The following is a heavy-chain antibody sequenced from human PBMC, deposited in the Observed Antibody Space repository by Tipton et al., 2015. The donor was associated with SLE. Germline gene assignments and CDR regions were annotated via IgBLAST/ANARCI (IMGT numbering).Heavy chain of an antibody. D-gene: IGHD5-12*01. Sequence: TLSLTCTVSGGSLSSGSYYWTWIRQPAGKGLEWIGYIYTIGNTNYNPSLKSRVTISVGTSKNQFSLKLSSVTAADTAVYYCASSLIVADAGDAFDIWGQGTMVTVSS. J-gene: IGHJ3*02. CDR1: GGSLSSGSYY. CDR3: ASSLIVADAGDAFDI. CDR2: IYTIGNT. V-gene: IGHV4-61*10.